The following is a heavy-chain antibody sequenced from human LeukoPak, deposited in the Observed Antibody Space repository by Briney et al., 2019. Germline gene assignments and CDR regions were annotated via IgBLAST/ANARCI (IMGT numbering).Heavy chain of an antibody. CDR2: IRYDGSNK. CDR1: GFTFSSYG. V-gene: IGHV3-30*02. D-gene: IGHD3-22*01. J-gene: IGHJ4*02. Sequence: GGSLRLSCAASGFTFSSYGMHWVRQAPGKGLEWVAFIRYDGSNKYYADSVKGRFTISRDNSKNTLYLQMNSLRAEDTAVYYCAKDAHYYDSSGYYYANNYWGQGTLVTVSS. CDR3: AKDAHYYDSSGYYYANNY.